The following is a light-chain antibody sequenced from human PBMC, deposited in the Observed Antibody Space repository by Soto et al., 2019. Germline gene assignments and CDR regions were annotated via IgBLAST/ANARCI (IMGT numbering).Light chain of an antibody. CDR2: DAA. CDR3: QQYNIGYT. J-gene: IGKJ2*01. CDR1: QSINKW. Sequence: IQMTQSPSTLSASVGDRVTITCRASQSINKWVAWFQQKSGRAPKLLIYDAATLQSGVPSRFSGTGSGTDFSLTISSLQPEDVAHYYCQQYNIGYTFGQGTRLDIK. V-gene: IGKV1-5*01.